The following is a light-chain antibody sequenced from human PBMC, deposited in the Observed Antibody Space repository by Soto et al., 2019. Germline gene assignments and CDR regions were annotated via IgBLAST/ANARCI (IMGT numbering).Light chain of an antibody. Sequence: QSALTQPASVSGSPGQSITISCTGTSSDVGGYIYVSWYQQHPGKAPKLTIYEVSNRPSGVSNRFSGSKSGNTASLTISGLQAEDEADYYCSSYTTSRIYVFGTGTKLTVL. CDR3: SSYTTSRIYV. CDR2: EVS. CDR1: SSDVGGYIY. V-gene: IGLV2-14*01. J-gene: IGLJ1*01.